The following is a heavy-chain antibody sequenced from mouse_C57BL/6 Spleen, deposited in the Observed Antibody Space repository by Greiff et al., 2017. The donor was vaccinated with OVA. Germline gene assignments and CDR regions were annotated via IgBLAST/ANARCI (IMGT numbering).Heavy chain of an antibody. CDR3: ARSDYDYFAY. Sequence: EVKLMESGPGLAKPSQTLSLSCSATGYSITSYYWNWIRKFPGNKLEYIGYISYSGSTYYNPSLKSRISITRDTSKNQYYLQLNSVTTEDTATYYCARSDYDYFAYWGQGTLVTVSA. V-gene: IGHV3-8*01. CDR1: GYSITSYY. J-gene: IGHJ3*01. CDR2: ISYSGST. D-gene: IGHD2-4*01.